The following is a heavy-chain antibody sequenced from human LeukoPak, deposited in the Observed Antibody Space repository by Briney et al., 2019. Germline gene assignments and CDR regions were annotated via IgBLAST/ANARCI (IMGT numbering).Heavy chain of an antibody. Sequence: GSSVKVSCKASGGTFSSYAISWVRQAPGQGLEWMGRIIPILGIVNYAQKFQGRVTITADKSTSTAYMELSSLRSEDTAVYYCARRGYSGYDSYFDYWGQGTLVTVSS. CDR3: ARRGYSGYDSYFDY. V-gene: IGHV1-69*04. CDR1: GGTFSSYA. CDR2: IIPILGIV. J-gene: IGHJ4*02. D-gene: IGHD5-12*01.